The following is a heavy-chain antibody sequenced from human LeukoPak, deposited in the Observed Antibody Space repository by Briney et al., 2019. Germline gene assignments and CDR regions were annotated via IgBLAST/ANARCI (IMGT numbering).Heavy chain of an antibody. CDR1: GGSISSYY. J-gene: IGHJ2*01. Sequence: SETLSLTCTVSGGSISSYYWSWIRQPPGKGLEWIGYIYYSGNTNYNPSLKSRVTISVDTSKNQFSLKLSSVTAADTAVYYCARNRFAHRWYFDLWGPGALVTVSS. CDR2: IYYSGNT. V-gene: IGHV4-59*01. CDR3: ARNRFAHRWYFDL.